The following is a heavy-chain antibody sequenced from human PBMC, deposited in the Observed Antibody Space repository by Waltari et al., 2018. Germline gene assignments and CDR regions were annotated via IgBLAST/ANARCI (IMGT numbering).Heavy chain of an antibody. J-gene: IGHJ5*02. CDR2: VSSNGAYI. CDR3: ARGGWGFYLDL. D-gene: IGHD7-27*01. Sequence: EVQLMEPGGGRVKPGGSLRRSCAASGFTFSTYNMNWVRQAPGKGLEWVSSVSSNGAYIHYGDSVKGRFTISRDNAKTSLYLQMNGLRDEDTAVYYCARGGWGFYLDLWGQGALVTVSS. V-gene: IGHV3-21*01. CDR1: GFTFSTYN.